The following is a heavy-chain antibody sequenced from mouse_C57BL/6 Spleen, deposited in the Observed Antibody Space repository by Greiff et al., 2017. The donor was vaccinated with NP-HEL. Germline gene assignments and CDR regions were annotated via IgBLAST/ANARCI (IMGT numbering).Heavy chain of an antibody. CDR1: GYTFTSYW. Sequence: QVQLQQSGAELVKPGASVKMSCKASGYTFTSYWITWVKQRPGQGLEWIGDIYPGSGSTNYNEKFKSKATLTVDTSSSTAYMQLSSLTSEDSAVYYCARWSIYYDYDDYFDYWGQGTTLTVSS. CDR2: IYPGSGST. CDR3: ARWSIYYDYDDYFDY. D-gene: IGHD2-4*01. J-gene: IGHJ2*01. V-gene: IGHV1-55*01.